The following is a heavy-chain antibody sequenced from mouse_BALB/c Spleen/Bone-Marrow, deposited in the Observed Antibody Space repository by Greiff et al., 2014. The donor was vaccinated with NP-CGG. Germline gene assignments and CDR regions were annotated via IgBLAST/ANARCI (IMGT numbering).Heavy chain of an antibody. J-gene: IGHJ3*01. CDR2: ILPGSDST. Sequence: QVQLQQSGAELMEPGASVKISCKATGYTFSSYWIEWVKQRPGHGLEWIGEILPGSDSTNYNENFKGKATFTADTSSNTAYMQLNSLTSEDSAVYFCARDSSDYLAWFAYWGQGTLVTVSA. V-gene: IGHV1-9*01. CDR1: GYTFSSYW. D-gene: IGHD3-2*01. CDR3: ARDSSDYLAWFAY.